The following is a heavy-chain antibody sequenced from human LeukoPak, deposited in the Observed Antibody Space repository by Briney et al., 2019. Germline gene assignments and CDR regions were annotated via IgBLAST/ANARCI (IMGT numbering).Heavy chain of an antibody. V-gene: IGHV4-31*03. CDR2: IYYSGST. CDR1: GGSISSGGYY. Sequence: SETLSLTCTVSGGSISSGGYYWSWIRQHPGKGLEWIGYIYYSGSTYYNPSLKSRVTISVDTSKNQFSLKLSSVTAADTAVYHCAREGTPAAISPSVYWFDPWGQGTLVTVSS. J-gene: IGHJ5*02. CDR3: AREGTPAAISPSVYWFDP. D-gene: IGHD2-2*01.